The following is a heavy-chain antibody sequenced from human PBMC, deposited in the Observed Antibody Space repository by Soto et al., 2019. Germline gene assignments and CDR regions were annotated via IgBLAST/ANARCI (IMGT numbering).Heavy chain of an antibody. J-gene: IGHJ6*02. CDR3: AXGVDTAMESYYYYGMDV. Sequence: SETLSLTCTVSGGSISNGDYYWTWILQPPGRRLEWIGYVYYSGSTYYNPSLKSRVTISVDTSKNQFSLKLSSVTAADTAVYYCAXGVDTAMESYYYYGMDVWGQGTTVTVSS. D-gene: IGHD5-18*01. CDR1: GGSISNGDYY. CDR2: VYYSGST. V-gene: IGHV4-30-4*01.